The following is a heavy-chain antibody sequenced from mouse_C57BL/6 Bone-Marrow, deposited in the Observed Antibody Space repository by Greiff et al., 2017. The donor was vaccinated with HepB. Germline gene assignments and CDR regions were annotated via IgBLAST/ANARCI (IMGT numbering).Heavy chain of an antibody. CDR1: GFNIKDDY. Sequence: EVQLQQSGAELVRPGASVKLSCTASGFNIKDDYMHWVKQRPEQGLEWIGWIDPENGDTEYASKFQGKATITADTSSNTAYLQLSSLTSEDTAVYYCTTWRGMVTTDWYFDVWGTGTTVTVSS. V-gene: IGHV14-4*01. CDR2: IDPENGDT. J-gene: IGHJ1*03. CDR3: TTWRGMVTTDWYFDV. D-gene: IGHD2-2*01.